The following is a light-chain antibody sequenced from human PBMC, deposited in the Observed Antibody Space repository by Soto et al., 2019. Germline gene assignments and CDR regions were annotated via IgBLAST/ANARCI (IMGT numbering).Light chain of an antibody. CDR2: GAS. CDR3: QQYNNLVYT. CDR1: QSVSSN. Sequence: EIVMTQSPATLSVSPGERATLSCRASQSVSSNLAWYQQKPGQAPRLLIYGASTRATGIPARFSGSGSGTEFTLTISSLQSEDFAVYYCQQYNNLVYTFGQGTKVDIK. J-gene: IGKJ2*01. V-gene: IGKV3-15*01.